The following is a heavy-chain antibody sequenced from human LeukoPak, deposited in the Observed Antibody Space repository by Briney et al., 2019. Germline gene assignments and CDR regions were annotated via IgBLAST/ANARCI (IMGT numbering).Heavy chain of an antibody. CDR3: AREDDYYYDSSGSYFDY. V-gene: IGHV3-30*04. CDR1: GFTFSNYA. J-gene: IGHJ4*02. D-gene: IGHD3-22*01. CDR2: ISYDGSDK. Sequence: GGSLRLSCAASGFTFSNYAMHWVRQAPGKGLEWVAVISYDGSDKTYADSVKGRFTISRDNSKNTLYLQMNSLRAEDTAVYYCAREDDYYYDSSGSYFDYWGQGTLVTVSS.